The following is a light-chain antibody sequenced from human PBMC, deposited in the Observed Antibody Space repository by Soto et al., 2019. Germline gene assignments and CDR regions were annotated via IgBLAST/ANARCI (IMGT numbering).Light chain of an antibody. CDR2: DVS. V-gene: IGLV2-14*01. Sequence: ALTQPASVSGSPGQSITISCTGTSSDVGGYNYVSWYQQHPGKTPKLMIYDVSNRPSGVSNRFSGSKSGNTASLTISGLQAEDEADYYCSSYTSSSTSYVFGTGTKVTVL. CDR3: SSYTSSSTSYV. CDR1: SSDVGGYNY. J-gene: IGLJ1*01.